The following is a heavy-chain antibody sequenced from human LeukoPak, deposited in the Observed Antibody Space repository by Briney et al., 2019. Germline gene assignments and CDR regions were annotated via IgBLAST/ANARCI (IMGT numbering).Heavy chain of an antibody. CDR3: ARQKWEQQGRDYYFNGLDV. CDR2: IYTSGST. Sequence: SETLSLTCTVSGGSISSYYWSWIRQPAGKGLEWIGRIYTSGSTNYNPSLKSRVTMSVDTSKNQFSLKLSSVTAADTAVYYCARQKWEQQGRDYYFNGLDVWGPGTTVIVSS. D-gene: IGHD1/OR15-1a*01. CDR1: GGSISSYY. V-gene: IGHV4-4*07. J-gene: IGHJ6*02.